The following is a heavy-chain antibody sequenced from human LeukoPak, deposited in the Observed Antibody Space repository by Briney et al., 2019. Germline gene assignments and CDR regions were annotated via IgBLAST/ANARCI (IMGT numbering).Heavy chain of an antibody. D-gene: IGHD5-18*01. CDR2: MNPNSGNT. CDR3: ARRNTPVVAGLDY. Sequence: ASVTVSCKASGYTFTSYDINWVRQATGQGLEWMGWMNPNSGNTGYAQKFQGRVTMTRNTSISTAYMELSSLRSEDTAVYYCARRNTPVVAGLDYWGQGTLVTVSS. CDR1: GYTFTSYD. V-gene: IGHV1-8*01. J-gene: IGHJ4*02.